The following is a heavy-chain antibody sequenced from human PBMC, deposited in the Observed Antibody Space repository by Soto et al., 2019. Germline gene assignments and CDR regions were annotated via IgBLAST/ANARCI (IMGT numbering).Heavy chain of an antibody. CDR3: ARDKMRMAAPRGTNWFDP. D-gene: IGHD6-6*01. CDR1: GYTFTSYC. J-gene: IGHJ5*02. CDR2: ISAYNGNT. Sequence: ASVKVSCKASGYTFTSYCISWVRQAPVQGLEWMGWISAYNGNTNSAQKLQGRVTMTTDTSTSTAYMELRSLRSDDTAVYYCARDKMRMAAPRGTNWFDPWGQGTLVTVSS. V-gene: IGHV1-18*04.